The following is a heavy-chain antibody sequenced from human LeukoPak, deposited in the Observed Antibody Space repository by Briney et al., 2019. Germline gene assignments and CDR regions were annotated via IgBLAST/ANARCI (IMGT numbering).Heavy chain of an antibody. CDR1: GYTFTSYA. J-gene: IGHJ5*02. V-gene: IGHV7-4-1*02. CDR3: ARDPTMVRGAATLNWFDP. CDR2: IDTNTGNP. D-gene: IGHD3-10*01. Sequence: ASVKVSCKASGYTFTSYAMNWVRQAPGQGLEWMRWIDTNTGNPTYAQGFTGRFVFSLDTSVSTAYLQISSLKAEDTAVYYCARDPTMVRGAATLNWFDPWGQGTLVTVSS.